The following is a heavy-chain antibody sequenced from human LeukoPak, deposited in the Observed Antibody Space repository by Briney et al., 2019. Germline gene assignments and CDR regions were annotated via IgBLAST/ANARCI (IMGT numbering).Heavy chain of an antibody. V-gene: IGHV4-39*07. CDR2: IYHSGST. CDR1: GGSISSSSYY. Sequence: SETLSLTCTVSGGSISSSSYYWGWIRQPPGKGLEWIGTIYHSGSTNYNPSLKSRVTISVDKSKNQFSLKLSSVTAADTAVYYCARGRPKWGSGSYYFDYWGQGTLVTVSS. CDR3: ARGRPKWGSGSYYFDY. D-gene: IGHD3-10*01. J-gene: IGHJ4*02.